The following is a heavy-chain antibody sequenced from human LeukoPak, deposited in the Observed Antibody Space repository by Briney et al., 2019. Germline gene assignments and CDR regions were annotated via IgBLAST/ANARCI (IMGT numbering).Heavy chain of an antibody. Sequence: SETLSLTCAVYGGSFSGYYWSWIRQPPEKGLEWIGEINHSGSTNYNPSLKSRVTISVDTSKNQFSLKLSSVTAADTAVYYCARRSASIAARPRRTFDYWGQGTLVTVSS. J-gene: IGHJ4*02. CDR1: GGSFSGYY. V-gene: IGHV4-34*01. D-gene: IGHD6-6*01. CDR2: INHSGST. CDR3: ARRSASIAARPRRTFDY.